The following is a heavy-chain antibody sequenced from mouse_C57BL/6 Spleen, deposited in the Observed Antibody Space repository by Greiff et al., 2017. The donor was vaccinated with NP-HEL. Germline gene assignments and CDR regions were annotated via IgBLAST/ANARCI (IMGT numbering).Heavy chain of an antibody. CDR1: GYTFTDYE. V-gene: IGHV1-15*01. Sequence: QVQLKESGAELVRPGASVTLSCKASGYTFTDYEMHWVKQTPVHGLEWIGAIDPETGGTAYNQKFKGKAILTADKSSSTAYMELRSLTSEDSAVYYCTRGIQPWFAYWGQGTLVTVSA. J-gene: IGHJ3*01. CDR3: TRGIQPWFAY. CDR2: IDPETGGT.